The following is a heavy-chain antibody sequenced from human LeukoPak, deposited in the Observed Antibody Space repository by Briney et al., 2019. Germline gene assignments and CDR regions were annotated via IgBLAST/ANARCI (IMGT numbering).Heavy chain of an antibody. V-gene: IGHV4-59*01. CDR2: IYYSGST. CDR3: ARSWGDYYYYYMDV. J-gene: IGHJ6*03. CDR1: GGSISSYY. Sequence: SETLSPTCTVSGGSISSYYWSWIRRPPGKGLEWIGYIYYSGSTNYNPSLKSRVTISVDTSKNQFSLKLSSVTAADTAVYYCARSWGDYYYYYMDVWGKGTTVTVSS. D-gene: IGHD3-16*01.